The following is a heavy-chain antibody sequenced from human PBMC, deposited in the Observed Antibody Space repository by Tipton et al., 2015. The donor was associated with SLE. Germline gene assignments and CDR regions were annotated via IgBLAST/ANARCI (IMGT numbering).Heavy chain of an antibody. CDR2: ISWNSAYI. J-gene: IGHJ4*02. V-gene: IGHV3-9*01. D-gene: IGHD3-10*01. CDR3: AKDPTLVQGVIMGGEFDY. CDR1: GFTFDDYA. Sequence: SLRLSCAASGFTFDDYAMHWVRQAPGKGLEWVSGISWNSAYIGYVDSAKGRFTISRDNAKNSLYLQMNSLRVEDTALYYCAKDPTLVQGVIMGGEFDYWGQGTLVTVSS.